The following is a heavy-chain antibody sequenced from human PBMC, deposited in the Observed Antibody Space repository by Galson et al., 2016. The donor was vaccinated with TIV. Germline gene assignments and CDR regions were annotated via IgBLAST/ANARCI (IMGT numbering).Heavy chain of an antibody. Sequence: LSLTCTVSGGSIHNSAYFWTWIRQRPGQGLEWIGNIYNSGSTVYTPSLESRLTIFLDTSRNQFSMRLISVTAADTAVYYCARWARSGSYYDYFQNWGQGTLVTVSS. CDR1: GGSIHNSAYF. CDR2: IYNSGST. D-gene: IGHD1-26*01. V-gene: IGHV4-31*03. J-gene: IGHJ1*01. CDR3: ARWARSGSYYDYFQN.